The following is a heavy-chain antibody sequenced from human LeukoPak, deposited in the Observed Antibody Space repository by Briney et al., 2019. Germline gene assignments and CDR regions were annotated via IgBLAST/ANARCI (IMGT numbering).Heavy chain of an antibody. D-gene: IGHD1-26*01. V-gene: IGHV1-8*01. CDR2: MNPNSGNT. J-gene: IGHJ4*02. Sequence: ASVKVSCKASGYTFTSYDINWVRQAPGQGLEWMGWMNPNSGNTGYAQKFQGRVTMTRNTSISTAYMELSSLRSEDTAVYYCARGALRVGAQLNICWGQGTLVTVSS. CDR1: GYTFTSYD. CDR3: ARGALRVGAQLNIC.